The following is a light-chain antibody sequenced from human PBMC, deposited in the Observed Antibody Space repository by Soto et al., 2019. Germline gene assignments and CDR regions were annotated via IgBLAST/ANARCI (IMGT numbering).Light chain of an antibody. CDR3: QKYNGAPWT. V-gene: IGKV1-27*01. Sequence: DIPMTQSPSSLSASVGDRVTITCRASQAISNDLAWYQQKPGKVPKLLIYAASTLQSGVPSRFSGGRSETDFTLTISSLQPEDVATYYCQKYNGAPWTFGQGTKVEIK. CDR2: AAS. J-gene: IGKJ1*01. CDR1: QAISND.